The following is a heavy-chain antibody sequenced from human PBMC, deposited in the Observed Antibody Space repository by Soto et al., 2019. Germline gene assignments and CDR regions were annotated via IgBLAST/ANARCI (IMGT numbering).Heavy chain of an antibody. CDR3: ASDQYDILTGYSLTYFDY. CDR2: ISSSSSYI. J-gene: IGHJ4*02. D-gene: IGHD3-9*01. Sequence: PGGSLRLSCAASGFTFSSYSMNWVRQAPGKRLEWVSSISSSSSYIYYADSVKGRFTISRDNAKNSLYLQMNSLRAEDTAVYYCASDQYDILTGYSLTYFDYWGQGTLVTVSS. V-gene: IGHV3-21*01. CDR1: GFTFSSYS.